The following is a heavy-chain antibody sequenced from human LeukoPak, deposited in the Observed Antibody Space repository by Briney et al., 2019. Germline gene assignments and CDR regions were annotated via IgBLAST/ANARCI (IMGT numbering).Heavy chain of an antibody. CDR2: IYSGGRT. D-gene: IGHD3-10*01. Sequence: PGGSLRLSCAASGFTVSSNYMSWVRQAPGKGLEWVSVIYSGGRTHYADSVKGRFTISRDNSKNTLYLQMNRLTAEDTAVYYCARVYYGSGSLYYYYYYMDVWGKGTTVTISS. V-gene: IGHV3-53*01. CDR3: ARVYYGSGSLYYYYYYMDV. J-gene: IGHJ6*03. CDR1: GFTVSSNY.